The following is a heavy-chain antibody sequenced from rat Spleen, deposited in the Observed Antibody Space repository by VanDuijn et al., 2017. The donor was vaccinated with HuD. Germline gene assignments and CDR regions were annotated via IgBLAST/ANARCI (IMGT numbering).Heavy chain of an antibody. Sequence: VQVVESGGGLVQPKESLKISCVASGFTFSNAAMYWVRQAPGKGLEWVARIRTKPNNYATYYSDSVKGRFTISRDDSKSMVFLQMDNLKTEDTAMYYCTGDPYYWGQGVMVTVSS. CDR1: GFTFSNAA. D-gene: IGHD1-4*01. V-gene: IGHV10-5*01. J-gene: IGHJ2*01. CDR2: IRTKPNNYAT. CDR3: TGDPYY.